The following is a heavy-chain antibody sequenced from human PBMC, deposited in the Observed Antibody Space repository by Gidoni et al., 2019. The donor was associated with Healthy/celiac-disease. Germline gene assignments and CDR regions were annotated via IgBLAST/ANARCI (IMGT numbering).Heavy chain of an antibody. J-gene: IGHJ4*02. CDR1: AGSISSGGYY. D-gene: IGHD4-17*01. CDR3: ARDRRNDGDSVIGY. CDR2: IYYSGST. V-gene: IGHV4-31*03. Sequence: QVQLQESGPGLVKPSQTLSLTCTVSAGSISSGGYYWSWIRQHPGKGLEWIGYIYYSGSTYYNPSLKSRVTISVDTSKNQFSLKLSSVTAADTAVYYCARDRRNDGDSVIGYWGQGTLVTVSS.